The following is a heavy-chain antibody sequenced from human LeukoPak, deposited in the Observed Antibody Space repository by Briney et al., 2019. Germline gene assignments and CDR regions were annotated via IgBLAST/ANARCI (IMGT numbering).Heavy chain of an antibody. D-gene: IGHD3-10*01. V-gene: IGHV3-7*01. CDR1: GFSFSSYW. CDR3: AREDYYGSGNYVAWGGAFDV. J-gene: IGHJ3*01. CDR2: IKQDGSEK. Sequence: GGSLRLSCEASGFSFSSYWMTWVRQAPGKGLEWVANIKQDGSEKYYVDSVKGRFTISRDNAKISVFLQINSLRAEDTAVYYCAREDYYGSGNYVAWGGAFDVWGRGTTVTVSS.